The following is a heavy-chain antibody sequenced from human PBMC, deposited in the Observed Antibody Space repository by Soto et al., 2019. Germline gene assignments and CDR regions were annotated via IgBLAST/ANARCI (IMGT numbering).Heavy chain of an antibody. V-gene: IGHV4-59*01. CDR2: IYYSGSTTYSGST. J-gene: IGHJ4*02. D-gene: IGHD7-27*01. Sequence: QAQLQESGPGLVKPSGTLSLTCTVSGGSINGFYWSWIRQPPGKGLEWIGYIYYSGSTTYSGSTNYNPSLKSRTTISIDTSKNQFSLKVTSVTAADAAVYYCTRGSGDFWGQGTLVTVSS. CDR1: GGSINGFY. CDR3: TRGSGDF.